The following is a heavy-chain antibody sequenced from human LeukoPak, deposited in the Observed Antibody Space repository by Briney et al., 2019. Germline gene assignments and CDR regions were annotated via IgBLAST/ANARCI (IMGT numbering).Heavy chain of an antibody. CDR2: INSDGSST. Sequence: GRSLRLSCAASGFTFSRYWMHWVRQAPGKGLVWVSRINSDGSSTSYADSVKGRFTISRDNAKNTLYLQMNSLTVEDTAVYYCARDGLTETTRDSDYWGQATLVTVSS. J-gene: IGHJ4*02. V-gene: IGHV3-74*01. CDR1: GFTFSRYW. CDR3: ARDGLTETTRDSDY. D-gene: IGHD4-11*01.